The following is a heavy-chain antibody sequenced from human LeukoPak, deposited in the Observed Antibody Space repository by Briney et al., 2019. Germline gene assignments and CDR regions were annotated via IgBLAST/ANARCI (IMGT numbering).Heavy chain of an antibody. CDR1: GFTFSTNN. J-gene: IGHJ4*02. V-gene: IGHV3-21*01. CDR3: ARDTCSGGSCHDY. D-gene: IGHD2-15*01. Sequence: GGSLRLSCAASGFTFSTNNMNWVRQAPGKGLEWVSSISGSSSYIYYADPVKGRFSISRDNAKNSLYLQMNSLRAEDTAVYYCARDTCSGGSCHDYWGQGTLVTVSS. CDR2: ISGSSSYI.